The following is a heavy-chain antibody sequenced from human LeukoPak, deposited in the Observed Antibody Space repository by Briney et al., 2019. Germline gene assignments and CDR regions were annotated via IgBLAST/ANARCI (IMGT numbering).Heavy chain of an antibody. Sequence: PSETLSLTCAVYGGSFSGYYWSWIRQPPGKGLEWIGEINHSGSTNYNPSLKSRVTISVDTSKNQFSLKLSSVTAADTAVYYCARHGYGSGSYLDYWGQGTLVTVSS. CDR3: ARHGYGSGSYLDY. CDR2: INHSGST. V-gene: IGHV4-34*01. J-gene: IGHJ4*02. CDR1: GGSFSGYY. D-gene: IGHD3-10*01.